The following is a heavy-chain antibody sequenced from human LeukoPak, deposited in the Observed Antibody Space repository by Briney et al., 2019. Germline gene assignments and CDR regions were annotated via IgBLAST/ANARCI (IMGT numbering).Heavy chain of an antibody. J-gene: IGHJ6*04. D-gene: IGHD3-10*02. CDR1: GFTFSSYA. CDR3: LGITMIGGV. CDR2: ISGSGGST. V-gene: IGHV3-23*01. Sequence: GGSLRLSCAASGFTFSSYAMSWVRQAPGKGLEWVSAISGSGGSTYYADSVKGRFTISRDNSKNTLYLQMNSLRAEDTADCAELGITMIGGVWGKGTTVTISS.